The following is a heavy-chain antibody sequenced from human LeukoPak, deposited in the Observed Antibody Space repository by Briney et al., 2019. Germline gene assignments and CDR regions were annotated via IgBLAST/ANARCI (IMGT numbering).Heavy chain of an antibody. CDR1: GGSISSGDYS. J-gene: IGHJ5*02. CDR3: ARGDYGDYENWFDH. CDR2: FYETGST. V-gene: IGHV4-30-2*01. D-gene: IGHD4-17*01. Sequence: SETLSLTCSVSGGSISSGDYSWSWLRQPPGRGLAWIGCFYETGSTNYDSSLKSRATISADRSKNQISLTLSSVTAADTAVYYCARGDYGDYENWFDHWGQGTLVTVSS.